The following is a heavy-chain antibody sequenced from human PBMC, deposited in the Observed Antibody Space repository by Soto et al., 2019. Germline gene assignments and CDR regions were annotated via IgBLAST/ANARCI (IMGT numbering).Heavy chain of an antibody. D-gene: IGHD3-10*01. J-gene: IGHJ5*02. V-gene: IGHV4-38-2*01. Sequence: PSETLSLTCAVSGYSISSGYYWGWIRQPPGKGLEWIGSIYHSGSTYYNPSLKSRVTISVDTSKNQFSLKLSSVTAADTAVYYCARGTMVRGVIIKGPWFDPWGQGTRVTVSS. CDR3: ARGTMVRGVIIKGPWFDP. CDR1: GYSISSGYY. CDR2: IYHSGST.